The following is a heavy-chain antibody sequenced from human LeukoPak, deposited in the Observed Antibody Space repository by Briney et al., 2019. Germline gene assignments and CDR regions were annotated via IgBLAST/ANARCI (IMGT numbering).Heavy chain of an antibody. CDR1: GGSFSGYY. V-gene: IGHV4-34*01. CDR2: INHSGST. Sequence: SETLSLTCAVYGGSFSGYYWSWIRQPPGKGLEWIGEINHSGSTNYNPSLKSRVTISVDTSKNQFSLKLSSVTAADTAVYYFARDSPLDYGGNSGYWGQGTLVTVSS. J-gene: IGHJ4*02. CDR3: ARDSPLDYGGNSGY. D-gene: IGHD4-23*01.